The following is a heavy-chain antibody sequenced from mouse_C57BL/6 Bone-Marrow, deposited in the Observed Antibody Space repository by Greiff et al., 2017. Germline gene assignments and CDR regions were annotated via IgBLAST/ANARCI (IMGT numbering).Heavy chain of an antibody. J-gene: IGHJ4*01. V-gene: IGHV2-4*01. CDR1: GFSLTSYG. D-gene: IGHD4-1*01. Sequence: VQGVESGPGLVQPSQSLSITCTVSGFSLTSYGVHWVRQPPGKGLEWLGVIWSGGSTDYNAAFISRLSISKDNSKSQVFFKMNSLQADDTAIYYCAKLGPYYYAMDYWGQGTSVTVSS. CDR2: IWSGGST. CDR3: AKLGPYYYAMDY.